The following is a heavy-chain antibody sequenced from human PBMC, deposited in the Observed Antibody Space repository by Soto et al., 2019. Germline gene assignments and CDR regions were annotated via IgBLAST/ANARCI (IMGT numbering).Heavy chain of an antibody. J-gene: IGHJ6*02. Sequence: SGPTLVNTTQTLTLTCTFSGFSLSTSGMCASWIRQPPGKALEWLALIDWDDDKYYSTSLKTRLTISKDTSKNQVVLTMTNMDPVDTATYYCARATYDFWSGYPPRYYYYGMDVWGQGTTVTV. CDR3: ARATYDFWSGYPPRYYYYGMDV. D-gene: IGHD3-3*01. CDR1: GFSLSTSGMC. CDR2: IDWDDDK. V-gene: IGHV2-70*01.